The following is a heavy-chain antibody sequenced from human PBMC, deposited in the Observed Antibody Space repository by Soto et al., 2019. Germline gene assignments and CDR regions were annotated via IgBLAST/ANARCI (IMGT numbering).Heavy chain of an antibody. Sequence: PSQTLSLTCAISGGSVSSNRAAWNWIRQSPSRGLEWLGRTYCRSKWYYDYAVSVKSRITINPDTSKNQFSLQLNSVTPEDTAVYYCARDPGTDFAGMHDSWGQGTLVTVSS. D-gene: IGHD3-10*01. CDR3: ARDPGTDFAGMHDS. J-gene: IGHJ5*01. CDR2: TYCRSKWYY. CDR1: GGSVSSNRAA. V-gene: IGHV6-1*01.